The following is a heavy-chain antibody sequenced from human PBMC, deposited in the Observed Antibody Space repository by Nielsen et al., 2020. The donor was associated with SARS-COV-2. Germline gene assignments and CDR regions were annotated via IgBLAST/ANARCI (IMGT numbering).Heavy chain of an antibody. D-gene: IGHD4-23*01. Sequence: GVLKISCAASGFPFTNAWMIWVRQAPGKGLEWVGRIRSYANEYATAYAVSVKGRFTISRDDSQNTAYLQMNGLKTEDTAVYYCSSPTVAYWGQGTLVTVSS. V-gene: IGHV3-73*01. CDR2: IRSYANEYAT. CDR3: SSPTVAY. J-gene: IGHJ4*02. CDR1: GFPFTNAW.